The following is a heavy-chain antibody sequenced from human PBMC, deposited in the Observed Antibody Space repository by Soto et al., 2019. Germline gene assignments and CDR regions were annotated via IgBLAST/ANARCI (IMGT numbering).Heavy chain of an antibody. CDR3: ARDTYYYYYYMDV. V-gene: IGHV3-7*01. Sequence: GGSLRLSCAASGFTFSSYAMHWVRQAPGKGLEWVADIKHDGSEKYYVDSVKGRFTISRDNAKNSLYLQMNSLRAEDTAVYYCARDTYYYYYYMDVWGKGTTVTVPS. CDR2: IKHDGSEK. J-gene: IGHJ6*03. CDR1: GFTFSSYA.